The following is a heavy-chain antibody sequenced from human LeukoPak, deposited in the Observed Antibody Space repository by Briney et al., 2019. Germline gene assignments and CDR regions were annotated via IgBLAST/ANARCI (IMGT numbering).Heavy chain of an antibody. CDR3: ARGIYFDD. D-gene: IGHD3-10*01. CDR1: GYIFDSHG. CDR2: ISVYNGDT. V-gene: IGHV1-18*01. J-gene: IGHJ4*02. Sequence: ASVKVSCKASGYIFDSHGLSWVRQAPGQRLEWMGWISVYNGDTNYAQKLQGRVTMTTGTSTSTAYMELRSLRSDDTAVYYCARGIYFDDWGQGTLVTVSS.